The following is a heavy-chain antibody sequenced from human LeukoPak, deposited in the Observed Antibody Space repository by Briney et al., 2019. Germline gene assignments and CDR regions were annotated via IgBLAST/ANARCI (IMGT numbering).Heavy chain of an antibody. CDR2: INGYGSST. CDR1: GFTFVSYW. CDR3: ARDAPGNTALDY. J-gene: IGHJ4*02. Sequence: GGSLRLSCAASGFTFVSYWMHWVRQAPGKGLVWVSRINGYGSSTDFADSVKGRFTISRDNAKNTLYLHMNSLRAEDTAVYYCARDAPGNTALDYWGQGTPVTVSP. D-gene: IGHD5-18*01. V-gene: IGHV3-74*01.